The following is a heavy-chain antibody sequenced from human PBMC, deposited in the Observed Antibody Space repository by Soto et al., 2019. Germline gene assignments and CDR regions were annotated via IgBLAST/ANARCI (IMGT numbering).Heavy chain of an antibody. J-gene: IGHJ4*02. D-gene: IGHD4-17*01. CDR3: AVDYGGNSFDY. V-gene: IGHV4-4*07. CDR1: GVSMNIYY. CDR2: IYTSEST. Sequence: QVQLQESGPGLVKPSETLSLTCTVSGVSMNIYYWSWIRQPAGKGLEWIGHIYTSESTNYNPSLRSRVTMSVDTSKNQFSLKLSSVTAADTAVYYCAVDYGGNSFDYWGQGALVTVSS.